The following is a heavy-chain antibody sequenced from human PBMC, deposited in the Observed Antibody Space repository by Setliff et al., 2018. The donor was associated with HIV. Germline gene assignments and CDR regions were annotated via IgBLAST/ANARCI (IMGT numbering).Heavy chain of an antibody. CDR1: GFSFSAFW. D-gene: IGHD3-10*01. CDR3: ARQGKVGSGSYDYYYYMDV. CDR2: INEDGSER. V-gene: IGHV3-7*01. Sequence: GGSLRLSCAASGFSFSAFWMSWARQAPGKGLAWVANINEDGSERNCVDSVEGRFTISRDNARNSLYLQMNSLRAEDTAVYYCARQGKVGSGSYDYYYYMDVWGKGTTVTVSS. J-gene: IGHJ6*03.